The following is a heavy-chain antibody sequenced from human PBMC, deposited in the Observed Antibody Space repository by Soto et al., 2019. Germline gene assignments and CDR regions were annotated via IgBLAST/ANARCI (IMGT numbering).Heavy chain of an antibody. CDR1: GGSFSGYY. D-gene: IGHD1-1*01. Sequence: SETLSLTCAVYGGSFSGYYWIWIRQPPGKGLEWIGEINHSGSTNYNPSLKSRVTISVDTSKNQFSLKLSSVTAADTAVYYCARGTQLERLDYWGQGTLVTVSS. V-gene: IGHV4-34*01. CDR3: ARGTQLERLDY. CDR2: INHSGST. J-gene: IGHJ4*02.